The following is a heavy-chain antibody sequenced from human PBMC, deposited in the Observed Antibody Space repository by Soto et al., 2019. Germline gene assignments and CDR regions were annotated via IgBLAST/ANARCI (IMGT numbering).Heavy chain of an antibody. CDR3: ARGGVGSGYYQSFDY. CDR2: ITSNGGST. J-gene: IGHJ4*02. Sequence: TGGSLRLSCAASGFTFSIYALHWVRQAPGKGLEYVSAITSNGGSTYYADSVKGRFTISRDNSKNTLYLQMGSLRAEDMAVYYCARGGVGSGYYQSFDYWGQGTLVTVSS. D-gene: IGHD3-22*01. CDR1: GFTFSIYA. V-gene: IGHV3-64*02.